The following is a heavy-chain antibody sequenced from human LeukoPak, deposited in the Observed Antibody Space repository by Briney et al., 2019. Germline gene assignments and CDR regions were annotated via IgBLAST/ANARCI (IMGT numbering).Heavy chain of an antibody. CDR2: ISGSGGST. J-gene: IGHJ1*01. CDR1: VFTFSSYA. V-gene: IGHV3-23*01. Sequence: PGGSLRLSCAASVFTFSSYAMSWVRQAPGKGLEWVSAISGSGGSTYYADSVKGRFTISRDNSKNTLYLQMNSLRADDTAVYYCAKDQGYYGSGSYKEYFQHWGQGTLVTVSS. CDR3: AKDQGYYGSGSYKEYFQH. D-gene: IGHD3-10*01.